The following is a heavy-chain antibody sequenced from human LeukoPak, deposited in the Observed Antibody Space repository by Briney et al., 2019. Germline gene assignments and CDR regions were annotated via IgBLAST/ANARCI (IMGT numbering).Heavy chain of an antibody. D-gene: IGHD6-13*01. Sequence: ASVKVSCEASGYTFITYGISWVRQAPGQGLEWMGWISTYNGNTYYAQKVQARVTMTTDTSTSTAYMELRSLRSDDTAVYYCAVTTSAGTDRSFYFDYWGQGTLVTVSS. CDR2: ISTYNGNT. V-gene: IGHV1-18*01. CDR1: GYTFITYG. CDR3: AVTTSAGTDRSFYFDY. J-gene: IGHJ4*02.